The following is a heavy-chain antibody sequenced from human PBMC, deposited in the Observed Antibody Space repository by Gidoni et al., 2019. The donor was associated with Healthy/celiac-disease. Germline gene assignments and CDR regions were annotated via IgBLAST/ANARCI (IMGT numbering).Heavy chain of an antibody. V-gene: IGHV3-30*01. J-gene: IGHJ3*02. CDR3: AREPPMATIHDGAFDI. D-gene: IGHD5-12*01. Sequence: RFTISRANSKNTLYLQMNSLRAEDTAVYYCAREPPMATIHDGAFDIWGQGTMVTVSS.